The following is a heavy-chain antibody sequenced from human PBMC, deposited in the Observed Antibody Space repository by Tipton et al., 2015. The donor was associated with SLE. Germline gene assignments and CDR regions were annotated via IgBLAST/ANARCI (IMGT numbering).Heavy chain of an antibody. CDR2: INHSGNT. CDR3: TRVMTGSRSDF. CDR1: GGSFSGNH. V-gene: IGHV4-34*01. J-gene: IGHJ4*02. D-gene: IGHD1-26*01. Sequence: LRLSCAVYGGSFSGNHWSWIRQPPGKGLEWIGEINHSGNTNYNPSLKSRVTISVDTSKNQFSLKLSSVTAADTAFYYCTRVMTGSRSDFWGRGTLVTVSP.